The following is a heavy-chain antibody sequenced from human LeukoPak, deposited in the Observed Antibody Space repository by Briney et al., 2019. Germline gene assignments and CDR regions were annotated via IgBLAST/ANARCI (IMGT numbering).Heavy chain of an antibody. CDR2: IYPRDSEI. Sequence: RGESLKISCEGSGYSFSTYWIAWVRQMPGKGLEWMGSIYPRDSEIRYSPSFQGQVTISADNSISTAYLQWSSLKASDTAMYYCARPAYSSSLSSHFDPWGQGTLVTVSS. J-gene: IGHJ5*02. V-gene: IGHV5-51*01. CDR3: ARPAYSSSLSSHFDP. D-gene: IGHD6-13*01. CDR1: GYSFSTYW.